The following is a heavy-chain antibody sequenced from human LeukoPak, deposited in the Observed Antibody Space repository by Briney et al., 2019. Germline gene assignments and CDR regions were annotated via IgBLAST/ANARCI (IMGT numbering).Heavy chain of an antibody. D-gene: IGHD2-21*01. CDR3: ARALAYCGGDCIPLGFDP. CDR1: GYTFTSYD. CDR2: MNPNSGNT. J-gene: IGHJ5*02. Sequence: ASVKVSCKASGYTFTSYDINWVRQATGQGLEWMGWMNPNSGNTGYAQKFQGRVTMTRNTSISTAFMELSSLRSEDTAVYYCARALAYCGGDCIPLGFDPWGQGTLVTVSS. V-gene: IGHV1-8*01.